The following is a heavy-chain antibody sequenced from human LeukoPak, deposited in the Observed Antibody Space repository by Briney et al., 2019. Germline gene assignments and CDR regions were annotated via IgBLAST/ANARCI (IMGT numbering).Heavy chain of an antibody. Sequence: PSETLSLTCAVYGGSFSGYYWSWIRQPPGKGLEWIGEINHSGSTNYNPSLKSRVTISVDTSKNQLSLKLSSVTAADTAVYYCARDRTTYSSGWYLRLDYWGQGTLVTVSS. CDR3: ARDRTTYSSGWYLRLDY. CDR1: GGSFSGYY. J-gene: IGHJ4*02. V-gene: IGHV4-34*01. D-gene: IGHD6-19*01. CDR2: INHSGST.